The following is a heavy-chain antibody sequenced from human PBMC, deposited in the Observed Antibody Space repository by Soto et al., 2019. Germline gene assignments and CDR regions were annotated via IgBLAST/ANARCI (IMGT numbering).Heavy chain of an antibody. J-gene: IGHJ5*02. CDR3: ARKDKSGYFNWFDP. CDR2: IFPSDSDT. D-gene: IGHD3-22*01. V-gene: IGHV5-51*01. CDR1: GYRFTSYL. Sequence: PXESLKISCRTSGYRFTSYLVAWVRQMPGKGLEWMGIIFPSDSDTRYSPSFQGQVTISADRSTSTVFLQWASLKASDTAVYFCARKDKSGYFNWFDPWGQGTLVTVSS.